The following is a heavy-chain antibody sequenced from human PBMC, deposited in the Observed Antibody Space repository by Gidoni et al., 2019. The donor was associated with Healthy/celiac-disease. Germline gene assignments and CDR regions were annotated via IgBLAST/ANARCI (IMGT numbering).Heavy chain of an antibody. CDR3: ARGLGDYGDLKSGY. V-gene: IGHV3-21*01. Sequence: EVQLVESGGGLVKPGGSLRLSCAASGFTFSSYSMNWVRQAPGKGLEWVSSISSSSSYIYYADSVKGRFTISRDNAKNSLYLQMNSLRAEDSAVYYCARGLGDYGDLKSGYWGQGTLVTVSS. CDR2: ISSSSSYI. CDR1: GFTFSSYS. D-gene: IGHD4-17*01. J-gene: IGHJ4*02.